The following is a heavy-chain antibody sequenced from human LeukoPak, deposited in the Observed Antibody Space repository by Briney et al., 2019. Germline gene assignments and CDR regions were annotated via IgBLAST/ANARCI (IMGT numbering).Heavy chain of an antibody. D-gene: IGHD3-9*01. CDR2: IWYDGSNK. J-gene: IGHJ6*02. CDR3: ARARTDTYYDILTGYYRNYYYGIDV. V-gene: IGHV3-33*01. Sequence: GRSLRLSCAASGFTFSSYGMHWVRQAPGKGLEGVAVIWYDGSNKYYADSGKGRFTISRDNSTNTLYLQMNSLRAEDTAVYYCARARTDTYYDILTGYYRNYYYGIDVWGQGTTVTVSS. CDR1: GFTFSSYG.